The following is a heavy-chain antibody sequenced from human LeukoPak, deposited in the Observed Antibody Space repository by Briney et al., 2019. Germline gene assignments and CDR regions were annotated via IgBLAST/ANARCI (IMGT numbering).Heavy chain of an antibody. CDR2: IYTTGST. V-gene: IGHV4-4*07. CDR3: ARSPLYYYDSSLDYYYYMDV. D-gene: IGHD3-22*01. J-gene: IGHJ6*03. CDR1: GGSISSYS. Sequence: SETLSLTCTVSGGSISSYSWSWIRQPAGKGLQWIGRIYTTGSTNYNPSLKSRVTISVDTPKNQFSLKLSSVTAADTAVYYCARSPLYYYDSSLDYYYYMDVWGKGTTVTISS.